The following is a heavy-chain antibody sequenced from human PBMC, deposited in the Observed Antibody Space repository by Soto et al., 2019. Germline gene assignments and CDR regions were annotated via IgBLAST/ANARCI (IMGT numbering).Heavy chain of an antibody. CDR3: ARNNGFGIYGYYVMDV. J-gene: IGHJ6*02. CDR1: GYSFTSYW. V-gene: IGHV5-51*01. D-gene: IGHD3-10*01. CDR2: IYPGDSDT. Sequence: GESLKISCKGSGYSFTSYWIGWVRQMPGKGLEWMGIIYPGDSDTRYSPSFQGQVTISADKSISTAYLQWSSLKASDTAMYYCARNNGFGIYGYYVMDVWGQGTTVTVSS.